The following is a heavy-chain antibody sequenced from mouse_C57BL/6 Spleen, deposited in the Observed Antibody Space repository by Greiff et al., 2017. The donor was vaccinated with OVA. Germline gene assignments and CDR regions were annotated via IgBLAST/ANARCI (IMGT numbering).Heavy chain of an antibody. Sequence: VQLQQPGAELVKPGASVKLSCKASGYTFTSYWMQWVKQRPGQGLEWIGEIDPSDSYTNYNQKFKGKATLTVDTSSSTAYMQLSSLTSEDSAVYYCARRGTVVANPMDYWGQGTSVTVSS. V-gene: IGHV1-50*01. CDR2: IDPSDSYT. D-gene: IGHD1-1*01. CDR1: GYTFTSYW. J-gene: IGHJ4*01. CDR3: ARRGTVVANPMDY.